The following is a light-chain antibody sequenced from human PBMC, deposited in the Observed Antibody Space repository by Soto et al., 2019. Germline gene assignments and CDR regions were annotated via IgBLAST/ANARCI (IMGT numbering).Light chain of an antibody. CDR3: SSYTSTSTYV. V-gene: IGLV2-14*01. J-gene: IGLJ1*01. CDR1: SSDVGGYNY. CDR2: DVS. Sequence: QSVLTQPASVSGSSGQSIAISCTGTSSDVGGYNYVCWYQQHPGKAPKLMIYDVSNRPSGVSDRFSGSKSGNTASLTISGIQPEDEADYYCSSYTSTSTYVFGTGTKVTVL.